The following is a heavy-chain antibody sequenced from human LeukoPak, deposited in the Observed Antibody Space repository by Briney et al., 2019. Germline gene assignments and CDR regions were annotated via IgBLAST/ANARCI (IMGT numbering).Heavy chain of an antibody. CDR2: INHSGST. CDR1: GGSFSGYY. D-gene: IGHD6-19*01. V-gene: IGHV4-34*01. Sequence: SETLSLTCAVYGGSFSGYYWSWIRQPPGKGLEWIGEINHSGSTNYNPSLKSRVTMSVDTSKNQFSLKLSSVTAADTAVYYCARVYSSGWSLSPKDAFDIWGQGTMVTVSS. J-gene: IGHJ3*02. CDR3: ARVYSSGWSLSPKDAFDI.